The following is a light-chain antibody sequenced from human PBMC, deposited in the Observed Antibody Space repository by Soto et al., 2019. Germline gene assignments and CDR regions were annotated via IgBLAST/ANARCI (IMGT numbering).Light chain of an antibody. J-gene: IGKJ1*01. CDR1: QSLSSN. Sequence: VMTQSPATLSVSPGETATLSCRASQSLSSNLGWYQQKPGQAPRLLIFGASTRATGIPARFSGSGSGTEFSLTISSLQSVDFAVYFCQQYNDWPLTFGQGTKVEIK. CDR3: QQYNDWPLT. V-gene: IGKV3-15*01. CDR2: GAS.